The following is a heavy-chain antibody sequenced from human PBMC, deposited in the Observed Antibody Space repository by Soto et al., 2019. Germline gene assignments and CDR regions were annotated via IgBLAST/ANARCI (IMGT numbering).Heavy chain of an antibody. CDR3: ASVNILTGHYLDH. Sequence: GGSLRLSCEASGFSFRNAWMNWVRQAPGKGLEWVGRIKSKTDRGTKDYAAPVEGRFTISRDDSKNMLYLQMSSLRAEDTAVYYCASVNILTGHYLDHWGQGTLVTVSS. V-gene: IGHV3-15*01. D-gene: IGHD3-9*01. CDR1: GFSFRNAW. J-gene: IGHJ4*02. CDR2: IKSKTDRGTK.